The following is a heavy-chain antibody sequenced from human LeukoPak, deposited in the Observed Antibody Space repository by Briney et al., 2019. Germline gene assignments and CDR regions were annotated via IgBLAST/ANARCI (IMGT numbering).Heavy chain of an antibody. Sequence: GRSLRLSCAASGFIFSSYAMHWVRQAPGKGLEWVAVIWYDGSNKYYADSVKGRFTISRDHSKNTLYLQMKSLGAKDTAVYYCARELEIAVAGTLGYWGQGTLVTVSS. CDR2: IWYDGSNK. V-gene: IGHV3-33*01. CDR3: ARELEIAVAGTLGY. CDR1: GFIFSSYA. D-gene: IGHD6-19*01. J-gene: IGHJ4*02.